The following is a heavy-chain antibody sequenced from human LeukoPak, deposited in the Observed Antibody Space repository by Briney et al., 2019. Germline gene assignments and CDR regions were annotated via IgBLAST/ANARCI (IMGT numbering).Heavy chain of an antibody. V-gene: IGHV4-34*01. D-gene: IGHD4-17*01. CDR1: GGSFSGYY. CDR3: ARGRYYGDYG. Sequence: SETLSLTCAVYGGSFSGYYWSWIRQPPGKGLEWIGEINHSGSTNYNPSLKSRVTISVDTSKNQFSLKLSSVTAADTAVYYCARGRYYGDYGWGQGTTVTVSS. J-gene: IGHJ3*01. CDR2: INHSGST.